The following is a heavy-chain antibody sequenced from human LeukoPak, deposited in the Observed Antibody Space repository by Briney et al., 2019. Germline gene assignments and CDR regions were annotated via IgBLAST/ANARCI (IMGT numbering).Heavy chain of an antibody. V-gene: IGHV4-4*02. CDR2: IYHSGST. D-gene: IGHD2-2*01. J-gene: IGHJ4*02. CDR1: GGSISSSNW. Sequence: SGTLSLTCAVSGGSISSSNWWSWVRQPPGKGLEWIGEIYHSGSTNYNPSLKSRVTISVDKSKNQFSLKLSPVTAADTAVYYCASFGPMLGYCSSTSCQDYWGQGTLVTVSS. CDR3: ASFGPMLGYCSSTSCQDY.